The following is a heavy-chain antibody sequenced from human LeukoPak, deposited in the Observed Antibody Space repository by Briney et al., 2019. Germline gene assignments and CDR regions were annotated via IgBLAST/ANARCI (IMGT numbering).Heavy chain of an antibody. D-gene: IGHD1-26*01. CDR1: GGTFSSYA. CDR2: IIPILGIA. CDR3: ARETYSGRLIDY. V-gene: IGHV1-69*04. J-gene: IGHJ4*02. Sequence: SVKVSCKASGGTFSSYAISWVRQAPGQGLDWMGRIIPILGIANYAQKFQGRVTITADKSTSTAYMELSSLRSEDTAVYYCARETYSGRLIDYWGQGTLVTVSS.